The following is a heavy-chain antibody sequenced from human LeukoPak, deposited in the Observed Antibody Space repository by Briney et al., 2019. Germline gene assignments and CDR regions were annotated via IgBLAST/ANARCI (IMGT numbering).Heavy chain of an antibody. CDR3: ARAILSGYPDS. Sequence: PSETLSLTCSASGFSISTYYWTWIRQPPGKGLEWIGYIYYSGSTNYNPSLKSRVTISLDTSKNQFSLKLSSVTAADTAVYYCARAILSGYPDSWGQGTLVIVFS. CDR2: IYYSGST. D-gene: IGHD3-3*01. V-gene: IGHV4-59*01. J-gene: IGHJ4*02. CDR1: GFSISTYY.